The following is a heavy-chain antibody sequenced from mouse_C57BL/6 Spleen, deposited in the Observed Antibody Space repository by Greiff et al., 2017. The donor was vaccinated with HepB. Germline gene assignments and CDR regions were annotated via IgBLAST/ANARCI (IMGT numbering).Heavy chain of an antibody. V-gene: IGHV4-1*01. CDR2: INPDSSTI. J-gene: IGHJ3*01. Sequence: AAAAVDFSRYWMSWVRRAPGKGLEWIGEINPDSSTINYAPSLKDKFIISRDNAKNTLYLQMSKVRSEDTALYYCARPWAAQASAWFAYWGQGTLVTVSA. CDR3: ARPWAAQASAWFAY. CDR1: AVDFSRYW. D-gene: IGHD3-2*02.